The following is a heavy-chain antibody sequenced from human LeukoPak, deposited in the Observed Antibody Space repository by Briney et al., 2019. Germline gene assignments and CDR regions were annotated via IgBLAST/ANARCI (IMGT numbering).Heavy chain of an antibody. CDR2: IDPSDSFT. Sequence: GESLKISCKGSGYSFTSYWISWVRQMPGKGLEWMGRIDPSDSFTNYSPSFQGHVTILADKSLGTAYLQWSSLKASDTAMYYCARQGGGYYYFDYWGQGTLVTVSS. V-gene: IGHV5-10-1*01. CDR1: GYSFTSYW. J-gene: IGHJ4*02. D-gene: IGHD3-22*01. CDR3: ARQGGGYYYFDY.